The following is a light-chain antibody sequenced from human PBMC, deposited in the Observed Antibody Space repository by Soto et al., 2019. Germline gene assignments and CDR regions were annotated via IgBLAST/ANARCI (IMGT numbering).Light chain of an antibody. J-gene: IGKJ1*01. CDR2: GAS. Sequence: EIVLTQSPGTLSLSPGERATLSCRASQSISSSYLAWYQQKTGQAPRLIIYGASSRATGIPDRFSGSGSGTVFTLTIISLEPEDFAVYYCQQYGSSPGTFGQGTKVDIK. V-gene: IGKV3-20*01. CDR1: QSISSSY. CDR3: QQYGSSPGT.